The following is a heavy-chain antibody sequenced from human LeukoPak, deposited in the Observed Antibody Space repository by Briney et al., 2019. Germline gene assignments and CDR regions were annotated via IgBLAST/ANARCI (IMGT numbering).Heavy chain of an antibody. CDR3: ARDLSVNAFDI. CDR1: GASVRSDH. J-gene: IGHJ3*02. Sequence: PSETLTLTCTVSGASVRSDHWNWIRQPPGKGLEWIAYMHGSGSPNYNPSLASRLTLSVDATENLLSLKLTSVTAADTAVYFCARDLSVNAFDIWGQGTLVTVSS. CDR2: MHGSGSP. D-gene: IGHD2/OR15-2a*01. V-gene: IGHV4-59*02.